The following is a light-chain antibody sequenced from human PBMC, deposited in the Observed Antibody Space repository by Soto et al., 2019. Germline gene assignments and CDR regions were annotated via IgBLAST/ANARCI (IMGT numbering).Light chain of an antibody. J-gene: IGKJ5*01. Sequence: DIQMTQSPSTLSGSVGDRVTITCRASQTISSHLAWYQQKPGKAPKLLIYAASSLQSGVPSRFSGSGSGTDFTLTISSLQPEDFATYYCQQSYSTPGITFGQGTRLEIK. CDR3: QQSYSTPGIT. V-gene: IGKV1-39*01. CDR1: QTISSH. CDR2: AAS.